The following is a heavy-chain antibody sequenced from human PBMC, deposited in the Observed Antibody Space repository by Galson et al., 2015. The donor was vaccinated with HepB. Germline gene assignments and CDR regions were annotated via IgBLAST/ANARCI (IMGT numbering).Heavy chain of an antibody. CDR3: ATASSWDY. CDR1: GFTFSSYA. D-gene: IGHD6-13*01. J-gene: IGHJ4*02. V-gene: IGHV3-30*04. Sequence: SLRLSCAASGFTFSSYAMHWVRQAPGKGLEWVAVISYDGSNKYYADSVKGRFTISRDNSKNTLYLQMNSLRAEGTAVYYCATASSWDYWGQGTLVTVSS. CDR2: ISYDGSNK.